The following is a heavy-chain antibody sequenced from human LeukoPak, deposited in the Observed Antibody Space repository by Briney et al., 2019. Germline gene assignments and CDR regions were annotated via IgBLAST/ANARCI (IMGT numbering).Heavy chain of an antibody. CDR3: ARAAYKKYSSGWYFLDY. V-gene: IGHV3-33*01. J-gene: IGHJ4*02. Sequence: GGSLRLSCAASGFTFSSYGMHWVRLAPGEGLEWVAVIWYDGSNKYYADSVKGRFTISRDNSKNTLYLQMNSLRAEDTAVYYCARAAYKKYSSGWYFLDYWGQGTLVTVSS. D-gene: IGHD6-19*01. CDR1: GFTFSSYG. CDR2: IWYDGSNK.